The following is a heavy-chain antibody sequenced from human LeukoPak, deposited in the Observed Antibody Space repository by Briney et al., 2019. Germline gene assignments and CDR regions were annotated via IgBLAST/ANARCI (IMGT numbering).Heavy chain of an antibody. V-gene: IGHV3-30-3*01. D-gene: IGHD6-13*01. CDR2: ISYDGSNK. CDR3: ARGLLSSWYFRVDYYYGMDV. J-gene: IGHJ6*02. Sequence: GGSLRLSCAASGFTFSSYAMHWVRQAPGKGLEWVAVISYDGSNKYYADSVKGRFTISRDNSKNTLYLQMNSLIAEDTAVYYCARGLLSSWYFRVDYYYGMDVWGQGTTVTVSS. CDR1: GFTFSSYA.